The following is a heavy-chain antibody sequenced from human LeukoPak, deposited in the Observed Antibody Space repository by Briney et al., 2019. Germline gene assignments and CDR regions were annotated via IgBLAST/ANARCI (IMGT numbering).Heavy chain of an antibody. J-gene: IGHJ4*02. CDR2: ISDSGGNT. CDR3: AKEKESNGEGDY. Sequence: PGGSLRLSCAASGFTFNTYAMSWVRQAPWERLQWVSGISDSGGNTYYADSVRGRFTISRDNSKNTLYLQMKSLRAEDTAVYYCAKEKESNGEGDYWGQGTLVTVSS. CDR1: GFTFNTYA. V-gene: IGHV3-23*01.